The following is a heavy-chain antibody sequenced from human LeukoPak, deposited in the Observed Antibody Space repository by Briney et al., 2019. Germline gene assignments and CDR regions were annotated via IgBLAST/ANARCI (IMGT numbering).Heavy chain of an antibody. CDR1: GGSFSGYY. CDR2: INHSGST. V-gene: IGHV4-34*01. CDR3: AREGGKKRFCSSTSCYGLGAFDI. J-gene: IGHJ3*02. D-gene: IGHD2-2*01. Sequence: SETLSLTCAVYGGSFSGYYWSWIRQPPGKGLEWIGEINHSGSTNYNPSLKSRVTISVDTSKNQFSLTLSSVTAADTAVYYCAREGGKKRFCSSTSCYGLGAFDIWGQGTMVTVSS.